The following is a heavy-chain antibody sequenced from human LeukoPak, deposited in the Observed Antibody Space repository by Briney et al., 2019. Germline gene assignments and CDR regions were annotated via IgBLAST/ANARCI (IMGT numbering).Heavy chain of an antibody. CDR2: ISGSGGST. V-gene: IGHV3-23*01. J-gene: IGHJ4*02. CDR1: GFTFSSYA. Sequence: GGSLRLSCAASGFTFSSYAMSWVRQAPGEGLEWVSAISGSGGSTYYADSVKGRFTISRDNSKNTLYLQMNSLRAEDTAVYYCAKDSSGKIAAAGTDYWGQGTLVTVSS. CDR3: AKDSSGKIAAAGTDY. D-gene: IGHD6-13*01.